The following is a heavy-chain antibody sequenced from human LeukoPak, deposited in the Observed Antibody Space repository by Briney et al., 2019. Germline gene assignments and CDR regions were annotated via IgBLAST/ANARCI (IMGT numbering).Heavy chain of an antibody. Sequence: PSETLSLTCTVSDGSINTYYWSWIRQPAGKGLEWIGHIYTGGSTNYNPSLKSRVTISVDTSKNQFSLKLSSVTAADTAVYYCARSAAAGIFPHIDYWGQGTLVTVSS. CDR1: DGSINTYY. J-gene: IGHJ4*02. CDR2: IYTGGST. V-gene: IGHV4-4*07. CDR3: ARSAAAGIFPHIDY. D-gene: IGHD6-13*01.